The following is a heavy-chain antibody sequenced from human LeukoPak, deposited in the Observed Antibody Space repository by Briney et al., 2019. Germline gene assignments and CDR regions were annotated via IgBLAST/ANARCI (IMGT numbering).Heavy chain of an antibody. CDR1: GGTFSSYA. Sequence: ASVKVSCKASGGTFSSYAISWVRQAPGQGLEWMGGIIPIFGTANYAQEFQGRVTITADKSTSTAYMELSSLRSEDTAVYYCARVPGYSGYDSVGAFDIWGQGTMVTVSS. J-gene: IGHJ3*02. CDR2: IIPIFGTA. V-gene: IGHV1-69*06. CDR3: ARVPGYSGYDSVGAFDI. D-gene: IGHD5-12*01.